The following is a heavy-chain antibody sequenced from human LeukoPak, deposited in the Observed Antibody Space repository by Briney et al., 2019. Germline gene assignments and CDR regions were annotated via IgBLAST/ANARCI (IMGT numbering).Heavy chain of an antibody. D-gene: IGHD5-12*01. CDR3: ARVRYSGYDPFDY. CDR2: ISSSSSYI. CDR1: GFTFSSYS. V-gene: IGHV3-21*01. J-gene: IGHJ4*02. Sequence: GGSLRLSCAASGFTFSSYSMNWVRRAPGKGREWVSSISSSSSYIYYADSMKGRFTISRDNAKNSLYLQMNSLRAEDTAVYYCARVRYSGYDPFDYWGQGTLVTVSS.